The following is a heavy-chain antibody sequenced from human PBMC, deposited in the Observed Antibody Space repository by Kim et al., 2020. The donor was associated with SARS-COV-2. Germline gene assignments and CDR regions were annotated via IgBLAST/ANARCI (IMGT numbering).Heavy chain of an antibody. V-gene: IGHV3-15*01. Sequence: VGSLRLSCAASGFTFSNAWMSWVRQAPGKGLEWVGRIKSKTDGGTTDYAAPVKGRFTISRDDSKNTLYLQMNSLKTEDTALYYCTTGVLRYFDWLFQTDYDYGMDVWGQGTTVTVSS. CDR3: TTGVLRYFDWLFQTDYDYGMDV. CDR1: GFTFSNAW. J-gene: IGHJ6*02. D-gene: IGHD3-9*01. CDR2: IKSKTDGGTT.